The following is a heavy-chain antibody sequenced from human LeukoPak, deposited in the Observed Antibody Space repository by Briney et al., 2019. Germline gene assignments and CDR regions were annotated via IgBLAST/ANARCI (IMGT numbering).Heavy chain of an antibody. CDR1: GFTFSSYS. Sequence: GGSLRLSCAASGFTFSSYSMNWVRQAPGKGLEWVSYISSSSSTIYYADSVKGRFTISRDNAKNSLYLQMNSLRAEDTAVYYCARESTVTTDWVDYWGQGTLVTVSS. J-gene: IGHJ4*02. CDR2: ISSSSSTI. D-gene: IGHD4-17*01. CDR3: ARESTVTTDWVDY. V-gene: IGHV3-48*01.